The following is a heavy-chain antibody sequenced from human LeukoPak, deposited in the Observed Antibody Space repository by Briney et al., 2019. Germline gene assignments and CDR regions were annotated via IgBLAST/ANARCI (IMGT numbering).Heavy chain of an antibody. CDR3: TRLAVAYFDS. CDR1: GFIVSSNY. J-gene: IGHJ4*02. D-gene: IGHD6-19*01. CDR2: IYSSGST. V-gene: IGHV3-66*04. Sequence: GGSLRLSCAASGFIVSSNYMGWVRRAPGKGLEWVSVIYSSGSTYYPDSVKGRFTISRDESKNTLYLQMNSLRAEDTAVYYRTRLAVAYFDSWGQGTLVTVSS.